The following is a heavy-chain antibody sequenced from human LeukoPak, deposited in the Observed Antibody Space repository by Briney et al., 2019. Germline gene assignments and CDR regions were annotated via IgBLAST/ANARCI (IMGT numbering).Heavy chain of an antibody. D-gene: IGHD6-13*01. CDR2: NSYDGSKE. CDR3: AKGVSAAADDAFDI. V-gene: IGHV3-30*18. CDR1: GFTFSDYG. J-gene: IGHJ3*02. Sequence: GWSLTLSCVASGFTFSDYGIHWVRQAPGKGLDWVAVNSYDGSKEYYADSVKGRFTISRDNSKNTLYLQMNSLRAEDTAVYYCAKGVSAAADDAFDIWGQGTMVTVSS.